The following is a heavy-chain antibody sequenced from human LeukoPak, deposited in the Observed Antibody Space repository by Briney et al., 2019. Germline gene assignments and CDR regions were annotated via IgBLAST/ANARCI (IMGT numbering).Heavy chain of an antibody. Sequence: QPGGSLRLSCAASGFTFDDYGMSWVRQAPGKGLEWVSGINWNGGSTDYEDSVKGRFTISRDNAKNSLYLQMNSLRAEDTALYYCARVYCSSTSCYAGDYYYYMDVWGKGTTVTVSS. CDR1: GFTFDDYG. J-gene: IGHJ6*03. V-gene: IGHV3-20*04. CDR2: INWNGGST. CDR3: ARVYCSSTSCYAGDYYYYMDV. D-gene: IGHD2-2*01.